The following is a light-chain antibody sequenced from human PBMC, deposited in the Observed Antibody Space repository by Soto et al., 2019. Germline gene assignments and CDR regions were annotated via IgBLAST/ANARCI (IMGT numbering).Light chain of an antibody. V-gene: IGKV1-39*01. J-gene: IGKJ2*01. Sequence: DIQMTQSPSSLSASVGDRVTITCRASQSIRRFLNWYQQKPGKAPKLLIYGASSLQSGVPSRFSGSGSGTDFTFTIRSLQPEDVATYYCHQSYSTRVFGQGTKLEIK. CDR2: GAS. CDR1: QSIRRF. CDR3: HQSYSTRV.